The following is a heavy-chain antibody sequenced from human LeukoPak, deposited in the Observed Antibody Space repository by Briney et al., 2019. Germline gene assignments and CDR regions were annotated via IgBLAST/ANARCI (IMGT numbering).Heavy chain of an antibody. D-gene: IGHD4-17*01. V-gene: IGHV3-64*01. CDR2: ISSNGGST. J-gene: IGHJ3*02. CDR1: GFTFSSYA. CDR3: ARDASEDYGDYGGAFDI. Sequence: GGSLRLSCAASGFTFSSYAMHWVRQAPGKGLEYVSAISSNGGSTYYANSVKGRFTISRDNSKNTLYLQMGSLRAEDMAVYYCARDASEDYGDYGGAFDIWGQGTMVTVPS.